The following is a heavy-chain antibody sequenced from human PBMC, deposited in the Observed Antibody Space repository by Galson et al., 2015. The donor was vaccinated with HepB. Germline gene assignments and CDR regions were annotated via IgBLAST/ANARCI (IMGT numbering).Heavy chain of an antibody. J-gene: IGHJ6*03. V-gene: IGHV1-69*01. CDR3: ASDGSGWPPAYYMDV. Sequence: YAQKFQGRVTITADESTSTAYLELSSLKSEDTAVYYCASDGSGWPPAYYMDVWGNGTTVAVSS. D-gene: IGHD6-19*01.